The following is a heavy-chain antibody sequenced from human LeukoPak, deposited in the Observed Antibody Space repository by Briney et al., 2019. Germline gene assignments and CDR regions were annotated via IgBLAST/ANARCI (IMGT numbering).Heavy chain of an antibody. Sequence: PGGSLRLSCAASGFTFSAYWMHWVRQAPGKGLVWVSRINSDGSRTTYADSVKGRFTISRDNSKNTLYLQMNSLRAEDTAVYYCAKWALLWFGELLYGQNWFDPWGQGTLVTVSS. D-gene: IGHD3-10*01. J-gene: IGHJ5*02. CDR3: AKWALLWFGELLYGQNWFDP. CDR1: GFTFSAYW. V-gene: IGHV3-74*01. CDR2: INSDGSRT.